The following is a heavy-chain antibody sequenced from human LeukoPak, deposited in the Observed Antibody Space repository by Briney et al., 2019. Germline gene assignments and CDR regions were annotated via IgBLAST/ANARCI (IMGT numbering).Heavy chain of an antibody. D-gene: IGHD3-3*01. CDR1: GYTFTGYY. CDR3: ARSPGKIRFLEWLLRFDY. Sequence: GASVKVSCKASGYTFTGYYMHWVRQAPGQGLEWMGWINPNSGGTNYAQKFQGRVTMTRDTSISTAYMELSRLRSDDTAVYYCARSPGKIRFLEWLLRFDYWGQGTLVTVSS. CDR2: INPNSGGT. J-gene: IGHJ4*02. V-gene: IGHV1-2*02.